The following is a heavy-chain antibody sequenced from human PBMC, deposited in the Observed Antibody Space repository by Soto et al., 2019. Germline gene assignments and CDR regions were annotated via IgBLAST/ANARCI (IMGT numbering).Heavy chain of an antibody. Sequence: QVQLVESGGGVVQPGRSLRLSCAASGSTFSSYGMHCVRQAPGKGLEWVAVIWYDGSNKYYADTVKGRFTISRDNTKNRLYLKMNSVRAEDTAVYYCARDFKGVSGRNWFDPWGQGTLVTVSS. CDR2: IWYDGSNK. J-gene: IGHJ5*02. CDR3: ARDFKGVSGRNWFDP. D-gene: IGHD1-26*01. V-gene: IGHV3-33*01. CDR1: GSTFSSYG.